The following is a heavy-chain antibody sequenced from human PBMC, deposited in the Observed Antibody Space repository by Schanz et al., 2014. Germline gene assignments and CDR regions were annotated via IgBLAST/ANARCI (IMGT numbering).Heavy chain of an antibody. J-gene: IGHJ5*02. V-gene: IGHV3-15*01. CDR2: IKSKTDGETT. Sequence: EVQLVESGGGWVQPGGSLRLSCAASGFTFSTSAMSWVRQVPGKGLEWLGRIKSKTDGETTDYAAPVKGRFSISRDDSQSTLYLQMNSLKIEDTAVYYCATASSPVREAGAGSSFHLWGQGTLVTVSS. CDR3: ATASSPVREAGAGSSFHL. D-gene: IGHD6-13*01. CDR1: GFTFSTSA.